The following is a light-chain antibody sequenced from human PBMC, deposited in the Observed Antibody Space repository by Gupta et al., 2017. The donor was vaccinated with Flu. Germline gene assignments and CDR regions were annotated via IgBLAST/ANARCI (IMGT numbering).Light chain of an antibody. V-gene: IGLV3-21*02. J-gene: IGLJ1*01. CDR2: DDS. Sequence: GETSRIPWGGNKIGSKSVNGYQQKAAQAPVLVVFDDSDRHAGVPERFSGSKSGNTATLTTSRVEAGEEADYYCQAEDRSSANCVFGSGTKLTVL. CDR1: KIGSKS. CDR3: QAEDRSSANCV.